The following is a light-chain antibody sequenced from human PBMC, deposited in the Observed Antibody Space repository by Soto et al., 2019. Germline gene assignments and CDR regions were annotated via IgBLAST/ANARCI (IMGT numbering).Light chain of an antibody. CDR2: FDN. CDR1: SSNIEGNT. Sequence: QSVLTQPPSLSGTPGQSVTISCSGSSSNIEGNTVHWYQHLPGTAPKLLIYFDNNRPSGIPDRFSGSKSGTSASLAISGLQSEDEADYYCATWDDALSAAVFGGGTQLTVL. CDR3: ATWDDALSAAV. V-gene: IGLV1-44*01. J-gene: IGLJ7*01.